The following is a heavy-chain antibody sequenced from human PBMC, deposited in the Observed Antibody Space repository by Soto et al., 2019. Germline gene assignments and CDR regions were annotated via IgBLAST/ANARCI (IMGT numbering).Heavy chain of an antibody. CDR1: GFTFSSYS. D-gene: IGHD3-22*01. CDR2: ISSSSSYI. CDR3: ARDPAPYYYDSSGYWRFGSNYYGMDV. Sequence: EVQLVESGGGLVKPGGSLRLSCAASGFTFSSYSMNWVRQAPGKGLEWVSSISSSSSYIYYADSVKGRFPISRDNAKNSLYLQMNSLRAEDTAVYYCARDPAPYYYDSSGYWRFGSNYYGMDVWGQGTTVTVSS. V-gene: IGHV3-21*01. J-gene: IGHJ6*02.